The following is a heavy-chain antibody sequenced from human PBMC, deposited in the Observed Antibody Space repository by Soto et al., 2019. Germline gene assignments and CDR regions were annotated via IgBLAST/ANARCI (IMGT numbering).Heavy chain of an antibody. D-gene: IGHD4-17*01. CDR2: IYYSGNT. CDR3: ARDPEYGDYYYGMDV. Sequence: SETLSLTCTVSGGSISSGGYYWNWIRQHPGKGLEWIGYIYYSGNTFYNPSLKSRVTISVDTSKNQFSLKLTSVTAADTAVYFCARDPEYGDYYYGMDVWGQGTTVTVSS. J-gene: IGHJ6*02. V-gene: IGHV4-31*03. CDR1: GGSISSGGYY.